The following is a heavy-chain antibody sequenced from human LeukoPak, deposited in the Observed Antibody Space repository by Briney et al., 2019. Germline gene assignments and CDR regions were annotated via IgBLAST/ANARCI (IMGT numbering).Heavy chain of an antibody. CDR3: ARDYYGSGSYYRIDY. J-gene: IGHJ4*02. Sequence: ASVKVSCKASGYTFTSYGIGWVRQAPGQGLEWMGIINPSGGSTNYAQKFQGRVTMTRDTSTSTVYMELSSLRSEDTAVYYCARDYYGSGSYYRIDYWGQGTLITVSS. CDR2: INPSGGST. D-gene: IGHD3-10*01. CDR1: GYTFTSYG. V-gene: IGHV1-46*01.